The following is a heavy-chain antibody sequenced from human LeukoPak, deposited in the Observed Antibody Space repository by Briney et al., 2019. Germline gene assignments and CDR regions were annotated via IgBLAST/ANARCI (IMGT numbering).Heavy chain of an antibody. Sequence: GGSLKLSCAASGFTFSSYSMNWVRQAPGKGLEWVSYISSSSSTIYYADSVKGRFTISRDNAKNSLYLQMNSLRAEDTAVYYCARVSLRDYDILTGHSGQHPIIFPYWGQGTLVTVSS. CDR2: ISSSSSTI. J-gene: IGHJ4*02. V-gene: IGHV3-48*01. CDR3: ARVSLRDYDILTGHSGQHPIIFPY. D-gene: IGHD3-9*01. CDR1: GFTFSSYS.